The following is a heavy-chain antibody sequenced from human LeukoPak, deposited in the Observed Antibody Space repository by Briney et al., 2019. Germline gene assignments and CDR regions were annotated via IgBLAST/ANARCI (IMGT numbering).Heavy chain of an antibody. J-gene: IGHJ5*02. CDR1: GYTFTGYY. D-gene: IGHD3-10*01. V-gene: IGHV1-2*02. Sequence: ASVKVSCKASGYTFTGYYMHWVRQAPGQGLEWMGWINPNSGGTNYAQKFQGRVTMTRDTSISTAYMELSRLRSDDTAVYYCARDRGWFGEPIHNWFDPWGQGTLVTVSS. CDR2: INPNSGGT. CDR3: ARDRGWFGEPIHNWFDP.